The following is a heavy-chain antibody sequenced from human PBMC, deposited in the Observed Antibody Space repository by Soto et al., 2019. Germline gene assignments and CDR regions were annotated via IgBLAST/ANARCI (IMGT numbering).Heavy chain of an antibody. J-gene: IGHJ4*02. V-gene: IGHV4-34*01. Sequence: QVQLQQWGAGLLKPSETLSLTCAVYGGSFSGYYWSWIRQPPGKGLEGIGEIKHSGSTNYNPSLKSRVTISVDTSKNHFSLKLSSVTAADTAVYYCARRRWNDFSTDYWGQGTLVTVSS. CDR1: GGSFSGYY. CDR3: ARRRWNDFSTDY. D-gene: IGHD1-1*01. CDR2: IKHSGST.